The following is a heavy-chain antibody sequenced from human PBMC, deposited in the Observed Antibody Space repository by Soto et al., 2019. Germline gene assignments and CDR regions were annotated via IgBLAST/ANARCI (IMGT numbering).Heavy chain of an antibody. CDR3: AKDTGDSSGWYGGVGYYYGMDV. Sequence: QVQLVESGGGVVQPGRSLRLSCAASGFTFSSYGMHWVRQAPGQGLEWVAVISYDGSNKDYADSVKGRFTISRDNSKNTLYLKMNSLRAEDTAVYYCAKDTGDSSGWYGGVGYYYGMDVWGQGTTVTVSS. CDR1: GFTFSSYG. V-gene: IGHV3-30*18. CDR2: ISYDGSNK. D-gene: IGHD6-19*01. J-gene: IGHJ6*02.